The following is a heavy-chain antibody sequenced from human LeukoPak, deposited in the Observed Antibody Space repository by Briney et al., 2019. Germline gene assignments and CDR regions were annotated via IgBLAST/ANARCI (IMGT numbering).Heavy chain of an antibody. CDR3: ARDYSNYRY. Sequence: GGXXXXSXAXSGFTFSSXAMSWVRQAPGKGLEWVSAISGSGGSTYYADSGKGRFTIAREKCKKSVYLQMDSLRAEDTAVYYCARDYSNYRYWGQGTLVTVSS. V-gene: IGHV3-23*01. D-gene: IGHD4-11*01. CDR1: GFTFSSXA. J-gene: IGHJ4*02. CDR2: ISGSGGST.